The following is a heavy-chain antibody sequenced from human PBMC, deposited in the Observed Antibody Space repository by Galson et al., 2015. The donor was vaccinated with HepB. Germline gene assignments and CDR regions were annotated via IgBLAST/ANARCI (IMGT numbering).Heavy chain of an antibody. CDR2: ITSDIRTI. Sequence: SLRLSCAASGFAFSIYSMNWVRQAPGKGLEWIAYITSDIRTIYYADSVKGRFTVSRDTAQNLVYLQMNSLKAEVTAVYYCARSTEWYVDYWGQGALVTVSS. CDR3: ARSTEWYVDY. V-gene: IGHV3-48*04. D-gene: IGHD3-3*01. J-gene: IGHJ4*02. CDR1: GFAFSIYS.